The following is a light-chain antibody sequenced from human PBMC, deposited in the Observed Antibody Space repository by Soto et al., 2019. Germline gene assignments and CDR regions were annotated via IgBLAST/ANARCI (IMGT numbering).Light chain of an antibody. CDR3: QQYYSTPLT. J-gene: IGKJ3*01. Sequence: EIVLTQSPGTLSLSPGERATLSCRASQSVSSTYLAWYQQKPGQAPRLLIYGASSRATGIPDRFSGSGSGTDFILTISRLEPEDVAVYYCQQYYSTPLTFGPGTKVDIK. CDR2: GAS. V-gene: IGKV3-20*01. CDR1: QSVSSTY.